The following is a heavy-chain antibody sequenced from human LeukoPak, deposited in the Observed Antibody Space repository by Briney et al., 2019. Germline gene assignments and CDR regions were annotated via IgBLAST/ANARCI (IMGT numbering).Heavy chain of an antibody. V-gene: IGHV4-34*01. D-gene: IGHD2-15*01. CDR3: ARGRENRLLVAVTTLLDY. Sequence: SETLSLTCGVSGGSFSSYYWSWIRQPPGKGLEWIGEINRSGSTNYNPSLKSRVTISVDTSKNQFSLKLTSVTAADTAVYYCARGRENRLLVAVTTLLDYWGQGTPVTVSS. CDR2: INRSGST. J-gene: IGHJ4*02. CDR1: GGSFSSYY.